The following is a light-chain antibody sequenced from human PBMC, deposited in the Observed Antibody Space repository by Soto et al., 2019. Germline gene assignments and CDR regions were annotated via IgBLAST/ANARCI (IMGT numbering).Light chain of an antibody. V-gene: IGKV3-20*01. J-gene: IGKJ1*01. CDR2: GAS. CDR3: QQYGSSPWT. Sequence: ETVLTQSPATLSLSPGERATLSCRASQSIRSNYLAWYRQTPGQAPRLLNYGASKSASGIADRFSGSGSGTDFTLIISRLEPEDCAQYYCQQYGSSPWTFGQGTKVEIK. CDR1: QSIRSNY.